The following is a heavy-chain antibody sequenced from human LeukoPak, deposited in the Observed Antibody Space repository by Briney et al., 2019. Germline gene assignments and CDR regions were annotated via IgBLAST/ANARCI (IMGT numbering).Heavy chain of an antibody. CDR3: ARDLAITIFGVVTNYYYYMDV. CDR1: GYIFTSHY. J-gene: IGHJ6*03. Sequence: ASVKVSCKASGYIFTSHYMHWVRQAPGQGLEWMGIINPSGGSTSYAQKFQGRVTMTRDMSTSTVYMELSSLRSEDTAVYYCARDLAITIFGVVTNYYYYMDVWGKGTTVTVSS. V-gene: IGHV1-46*01. D-gene: IGHD3-3*01. CDR2: INPSGGST.